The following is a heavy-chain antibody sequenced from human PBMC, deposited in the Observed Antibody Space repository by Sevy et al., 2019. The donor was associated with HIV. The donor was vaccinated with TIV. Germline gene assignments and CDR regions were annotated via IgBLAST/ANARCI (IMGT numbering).Heavy chain of an antibody. CDR3: AREGCNRPHDY. V-gene: IGHV3-23*01. CDR1: GFAFYDYS. CDR2: LSFGCCKI. J-gene: IGHJ4*02. Sequence: GGSLRLSCAASGFAFYDYSMSWIRQAPGKGLEWVATLSFGCCKINYAGSVKGRFAISRDNSKNSFYLQMDNLRVEDTALYYCAREGCNRPHDYWGQGTLVTVSS. D-gene: IGHD2-8*01.